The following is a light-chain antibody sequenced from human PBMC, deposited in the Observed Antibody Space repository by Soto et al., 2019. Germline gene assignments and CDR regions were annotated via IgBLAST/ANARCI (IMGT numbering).Light chain of an antibody. CDR2: DAS. Sequence: EIVLTQSPGTLSLSPGERATLSCRASQGVTSNLAWYQQIPGQAPRLLIYDASTGATGIPARFSGSGSGTEFTLTISSLQSEDFAVYYCQQYNEWPLTFGGGTKVDIK. V-gene: IGKV3-15*01. CDR3: QQYNEWPLT. CDR1: QGVTSN. J-gene: IGKJ4*01.